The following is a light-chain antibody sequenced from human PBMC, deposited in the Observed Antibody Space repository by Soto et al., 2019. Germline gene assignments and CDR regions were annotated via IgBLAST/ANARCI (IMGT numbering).Light chain of an antibody. V-gene: IGLV2-8*01. CDR2: EVT. J-gene: IGLJ1*01. CDR1: ASDIGRYNY. Sequence: LTQPPSASGSPGQSVTISCIGTASDIGRYNYVSWYQHHPGKAPKLIIYEVTKRPSGVPDCFSGSKSGNTASLTVSGLQADDEADYYCNSYVGSNNYVFGTGTKVTVL. CDR3: NSYVGSNNYV.